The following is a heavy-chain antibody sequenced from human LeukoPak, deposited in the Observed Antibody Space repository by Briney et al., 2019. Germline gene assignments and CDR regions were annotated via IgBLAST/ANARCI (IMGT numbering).Heavy chain of an antibody. V-gene: IGHV4-4*09. J-gene: IGHJ3*02. CDR1: GSISGYY. Sequence: SETLSLTCTVSGSISGYYWSWIRPPPGKGLEWIGYIYTSGSTNYNPSLESRVTISVDTSKNQFSLDLSSVTAADTAVYYCARQKCTSASCLTKNAFDIWGQGTMVTVSS. D-gene: IGHD2-2*01. CDR2: IYTSGST. CDR3: ARQKCTSASCLTKNAFDI.